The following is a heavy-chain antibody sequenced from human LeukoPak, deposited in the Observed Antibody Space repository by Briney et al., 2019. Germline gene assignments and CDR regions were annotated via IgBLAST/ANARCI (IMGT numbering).Heavy chain of an antibody. D-gene: IGHD4-17*01. CDR3: ARRLNNGDYGSDC. CDR1: GFTFSSYS. V-gene: IGHV3-21*01. CDR2: ISGSSRYI. Sequence: GGSLRLSCVGSGFTFSSYSMNWVRQAPGKGLEWVSTISGSSRYIYFADSVRGRFTISRDNAKNSLYLQMSNLRAEDTAVYYCARRLNNGDYGSDCWGQGTLVTVSS. J-gene: IGHJ4*02.